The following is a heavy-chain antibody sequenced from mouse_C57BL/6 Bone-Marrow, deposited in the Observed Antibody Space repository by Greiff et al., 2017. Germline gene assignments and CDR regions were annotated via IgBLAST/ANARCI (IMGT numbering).Heavy chain of an antibody. J-gene: IGHJ2*01. CDR1: GYSITSGYY. CDR2: ISYDGSN. Sequence: ESGPGLVKPSQSLSLTCSVTGYSITSGYYWNWIRQFPGNKLEWMGYISYDGSNNSNPSLKNRISITRDTSENQFFLMLNSVTTEDTATYYCARGRGYWGQGTTLTVSS. CDR3: ARGRGY. V-gene: IGHV3-6*01.